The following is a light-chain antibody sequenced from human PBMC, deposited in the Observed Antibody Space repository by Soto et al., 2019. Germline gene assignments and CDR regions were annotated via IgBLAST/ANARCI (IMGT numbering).Light chain of an antibody. CDR1: QSIGTY. CDR2: GAS. CDR3: QQYVSIPLT. V-gene: IGKV3-20*01. J-gene: IGKJ4*01. Sequence: EIVFTQSPGTLSLSPGERATLSCRASQSIGTYLAWYQQKPGQAPRLLIYGASSRATGIPDRFSGSGSGTDFTLTISRLEPEDFAVFHCQQYVSIPLTFGGGTKVDIK.